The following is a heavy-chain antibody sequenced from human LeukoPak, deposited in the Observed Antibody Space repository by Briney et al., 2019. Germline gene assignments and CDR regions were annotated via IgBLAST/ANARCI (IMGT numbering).Heavy chain of an antibody. Sequence: PSETLSLTCTVSGGSISSYYWSWIRQPAGKGLERIGRIYTSGSTNYNPSLKSRATMSVDTSKNQFSLKLTSVTAADTAVYYCAARLTAAGSLDPWGQGTLVTVSS. CDR3: AARLTAAGSLDP. V-gene: IGHV4-4*07. D-gene: IGHD6-13*01. CDR2: IYTSGST. J-gene: IGHJ5*02. CDR1: GGSISSYY.